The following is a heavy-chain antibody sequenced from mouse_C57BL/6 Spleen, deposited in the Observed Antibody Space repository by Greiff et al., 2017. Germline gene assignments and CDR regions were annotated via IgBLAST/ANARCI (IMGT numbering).Heavy chain of an antibody. D-gene: IGHD3-2*02. Sequence: EVQLQQSGPELVKPGASVKIPCKASGYTFTDYNMDWVKQSHGQSLEWIGDINPNNGGTIYNQKFKGKATLTVDKSSSPAYMELRSLTSEDTAVYYCATYSSGYGNFDYWGQGTSLTVSS. V-gene: IGHV1-18*01. CDR3: ATYSSGYGNFDY. CDR2: INPNNGGT. CDR1: GYTFTDYN. J-gene: IGHJ2*02.